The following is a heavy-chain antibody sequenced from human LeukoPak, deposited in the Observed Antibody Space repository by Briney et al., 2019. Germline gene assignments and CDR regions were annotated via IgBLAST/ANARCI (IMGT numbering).Heavy chain of an antibody. Sequence: PSETLSLTCTVSGGSISSGDYYWSWIRQPPGKGLEWIGSIYHSGSTYYNPSLKSRVTISVDTSKNQFSLKLSSVTAADTAVYYCARDREPPSSGYSHDAFDIWGQGTMVTVSS. J-gene: IGHJ3*02. CDR1: GGSISSGDYY. CDR3: ARDREPPSSGYSHDAFDI. CDR2: IYHSGST. V-gene: IGHV4-39*07. D-gene: IGHD3-22*01.